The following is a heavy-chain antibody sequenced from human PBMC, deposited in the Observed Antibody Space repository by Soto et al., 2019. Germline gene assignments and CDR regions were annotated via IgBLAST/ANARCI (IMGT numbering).Heavy chain of an antibody. CDR2: INHSGSA. CDR3: ARAHSRTQRNWFDP. CDR1: GGSFSGYY. Sequence: SETLSLTCAVYGGSFSGYYWSWIRQPPGKGLEWIGEINHSGSANYNPSLKSRVTISVDTSKNQFSLKLSSVTAADTAVYYCARAHSRTQRNWFDPWGQGTLVTVSS. V-gene: IGHV4-34*01. J-gene: IGHJ5*02. D-gene: IGHD2-2*01.